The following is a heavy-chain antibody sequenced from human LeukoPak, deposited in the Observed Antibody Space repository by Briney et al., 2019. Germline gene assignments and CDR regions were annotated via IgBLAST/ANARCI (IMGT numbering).Heavy chain of an antibody. CDR3: ARDLGYGNWFDP. D-gene: IGHD5-12*01. V-gene: IGHV4-61*02. J-gene: IGHJ5*02. CDR2: IYTSGST. CDR1: GGSISSGNYY. Sequence: SQTLSLTCTVSGGSISSGNYYWSWIRQPAGKGLEWIGRIYTSGSTNYNPSLKSRVTISVDTSKNQFSLKLSSVTAADTAVYYCARDLGYGNWFDPWGQGTLVTVSS.